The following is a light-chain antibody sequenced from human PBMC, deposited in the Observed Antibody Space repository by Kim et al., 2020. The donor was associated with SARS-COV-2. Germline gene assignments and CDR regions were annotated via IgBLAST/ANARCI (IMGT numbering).Light chain of an antibody. CDR2: DDD. CDR3: VAWDDTLNGWA. CDR1: NLNIGSNR. V-gene: IGLV1-44*01. J-gene: IGLJ3*02. Sequence: GQRVTISCSGSNLNIGSNRVHWRLQLPGAAPQSLIYDDDQRPSGVPDRFSGSKSGTSASLAISGLQSEDEADYYCVAWDDTLNGWAFGGGTQLTVL.